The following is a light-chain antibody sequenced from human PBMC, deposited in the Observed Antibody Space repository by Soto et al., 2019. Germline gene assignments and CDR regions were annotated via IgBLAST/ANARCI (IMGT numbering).Light chain of an antibody. CDR2: EGS. J-gene: IGLJ2*01. Sequence: QSALTQPASVSGSPGQSITISCTGTSSDVGSNNLVSWYQQHPGKAPKLMIYEGSKRPSGVSNRFSGSKCGNTASLTISGRQAEEEADYYCCSYAGSSPFVVFGGGTKLPVL. V-gene: IGLV2-23*03. CDR1: SSDVGSNNL. CDR3: CSYAGSSPFVV.